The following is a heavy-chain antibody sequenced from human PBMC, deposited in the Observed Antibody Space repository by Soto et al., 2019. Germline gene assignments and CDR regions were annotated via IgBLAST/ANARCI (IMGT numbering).Heavy chain of an antibody. Sequence: ASVKVSCKASGGTFSSYAISWVRQAPGQGLEWMGGIVPIFGTANYAQKFQGRVTITADESTSTAYMELSSLRSEDTAVYYCARGGNTMIGHWFDTWGQGTLVTVSS. J-gene: IGHJ5*02. CDR1: GGTFSSYA. CDR2: IVPIFGTA. D-gene: IGHD3-22*01. CDR3: ARGGNTMIGHWFDT. V-gene: IGHV1-69*13.